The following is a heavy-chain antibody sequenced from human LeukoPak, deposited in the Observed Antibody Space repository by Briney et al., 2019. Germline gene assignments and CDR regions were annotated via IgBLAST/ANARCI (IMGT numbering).Heavy chain of an antibody. V-gene: IGHV4-59*08. CDR1: GGSIRSYY. CDR3: ASGSYYFDY. J-gene: IGHJ4*02. CDR2: IYYSGST. Sequence: PSETLSLTCTVSGGSIRSYYWSWIRQPPGKALEWIGYIYYSGSTKYNPSLKSRATISVDTSKNQFSLKLSSVTAADTAVYYCASGSYYFDYWSQGTLVTVSS. D-gene: IGHD1-26*01.